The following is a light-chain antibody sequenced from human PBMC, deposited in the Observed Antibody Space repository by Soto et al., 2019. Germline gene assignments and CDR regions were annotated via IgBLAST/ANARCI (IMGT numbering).Light chain of an antibody. V-gene: IGKV1-39*01. Sequence: DVQMTQSPSSLFASIGDRVTLTCRSSRDISHYLKWYQQRPGKAPTLLIYAASVLQDGVPSRFSGAGSGTDFSLTISSLQREDSATYFCQQSSAVPYTFGRGTKL. J-gene: IGKJ2*01. CDR2: AAS. CDR1: RDISHY. CDR3: QQSSAVPYT.